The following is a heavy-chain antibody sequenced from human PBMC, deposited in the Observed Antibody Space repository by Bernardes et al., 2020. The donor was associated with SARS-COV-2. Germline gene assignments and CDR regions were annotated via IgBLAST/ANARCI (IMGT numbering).Heavy chain of an antibody. Sequence: SETLSLTCTVSGGSISSSSYYWGWIRQPPGKGLEWIGSIYYSGSTYYNPSLKSRVTISVDTSKNQFSLKLSSVTAADTAVYYCASLVMESPYWGQGTLVTVSS. CDR1: GGSISSSSYY. CDR3: ASLVMESPY. D-gene: IGHD2-21*01. V-gene: IGHV4-39*01. CDR2: IYYSGST. J-gene: IGHJ4*02.